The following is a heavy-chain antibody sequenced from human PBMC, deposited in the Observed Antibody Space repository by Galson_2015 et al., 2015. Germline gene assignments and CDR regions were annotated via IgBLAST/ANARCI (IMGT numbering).Heavy chain of an antibody. D-gene: IGHD6-13*01. Sequence: SLRLSCAASGFTFSDYYMSWVRQAPGKGLEWVSYISSSGSTIYYADSVKGRFTISRDNAKNSLYLQMNSLRAEDTAVYYCASIAAAGPAVDIWCQGTMVPVSS. CDR2: ISSSGSTI. CDR1: GFTFSDYY. CDR3: ASIAAAGPAVDI. J-gene: IGHJ3*02. V-gene: IGHV3-11*01.